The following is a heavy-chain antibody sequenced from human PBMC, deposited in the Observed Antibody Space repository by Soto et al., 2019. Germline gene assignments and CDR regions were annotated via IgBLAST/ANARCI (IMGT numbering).Heavy chain of an antibody. J-gene: IGHJ3*02. CDR3: ARADKEYSSSAIPLDAFDI. CDR1: GGTFSSYA. CDR2: IIPIFGTA. V-gene: IGHV1-69*13. Sequence: ATVKLSCKASGGTFSSYAIIWVRQAPGQGLEWMGGIIPIFGTANYAQKFQGRVTITADESTSTAYMELSSLRSEDTAVYYCARADKEYSSSAIPLDAFDIWGQGTMVTVS. D-gene: IGHD6-6*01.